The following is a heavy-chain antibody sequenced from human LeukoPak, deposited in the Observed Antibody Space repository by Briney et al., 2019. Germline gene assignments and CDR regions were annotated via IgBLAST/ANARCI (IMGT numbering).Heavy chain of an antibody. CDR1: GFTFSSFS. J-gene: IGHJ4*02. V-gene: IGHV3-30*18. CDR3: AKDPMVWWLQDPIPDY. Sequence: GGSLRLSCAASGFTFSSFSMNWVRQAPGKGLEWVAVISYDGSNKYYADSVKGRFTISRDNSKNTLYLQMNSLRAEDTAVYYCAKDPMVWWLQDPIPDYWGQGTLVTVSS. D-gene: IGHD5-12*01. CDR2: ISYDGSNK.